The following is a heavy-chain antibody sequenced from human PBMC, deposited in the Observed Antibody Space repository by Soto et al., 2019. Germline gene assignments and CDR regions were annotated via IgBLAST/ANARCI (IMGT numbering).Heavy chain of an antibody. CDR2: IYYSGST. J-gene: IGHJ6*02. Sequence: QLQLQESGPGLVKPSETLSLTCTVSGGSISSSSYYWGWIRQPPGKGLEWIGSIYYSGSTYYNPSLKSRVTISVDTSKNQFSLKLSSVTAADTAVYYCARQVGGYYYYYGMDVWGQGTTVTVSS. CDR3: ARQVGGYYYYYGMDV. CDR1: GGSISSSSYY. V-gene: IGHV4-39*01.